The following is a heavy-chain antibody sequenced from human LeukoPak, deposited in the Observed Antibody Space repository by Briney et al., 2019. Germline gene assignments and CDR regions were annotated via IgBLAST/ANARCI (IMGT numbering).Heavy chain of an antibody. Sequence: GGSLRLSCAASGFTFSSYTVNWVRQAPGKGLEWVSSIDSSSSYIQYADSVKGRFTISRDNAKNSLYLQMNSLRAEDTAVYYRARGPYGDHITEGFDQWGQGTLVTVSS. D-gene: IGHD4-17*01. J-gene: IGHJ4*02. CDR1: GFTFSSYT. V-gene: IGHV3-21*06. CDR3: ARGPYGDHITEGFDQ. CDR2: IDSSSSYI.